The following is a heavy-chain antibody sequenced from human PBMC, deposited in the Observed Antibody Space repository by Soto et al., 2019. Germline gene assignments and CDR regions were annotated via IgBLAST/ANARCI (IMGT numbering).Heavy chain of an antibody. J-gene: IGHJ6*02. CDR1: GYTFTSYA. CDR2: INAGNGNT. Sequence: ASVKVSCKASGYTFTSYAMHWVRQAPGQRLEWMGWINAGNGNTKYSQKFQGRVTITRDTSASTAYMELSSLRSEDTAVYYCARRIQGGLLYDSSGYWAYGMDVWGQGTTVTVSS. CDR3: ARRIQGGLLYDSSGYWAYGMDV. D-gene: IGHD3-22*01. V-gene: IGHV1-3*01.